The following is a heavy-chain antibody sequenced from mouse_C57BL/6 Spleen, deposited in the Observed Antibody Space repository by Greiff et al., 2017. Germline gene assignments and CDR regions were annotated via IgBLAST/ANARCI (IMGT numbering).Heavy chain of an antibody. CDR3: ARRELGRGYAMDY. V-gene: IGHV2-2*01. D-gene: IGHD4-1*01. Sequence: VKLMESGPGLVQPSQSLSITCTVSGFSLTSYGVHWVRQSPGKGLEWLGVIWSGGSTDHNAAFISRLSISNDNSKSQVFFKMNSLQADDTAIYYCARRELGRGYAMDYWGQGTSVTVSS. CDR1: GFSLTSYG. J-gene: IGHJ4*01. CDR2: IWSGGST.